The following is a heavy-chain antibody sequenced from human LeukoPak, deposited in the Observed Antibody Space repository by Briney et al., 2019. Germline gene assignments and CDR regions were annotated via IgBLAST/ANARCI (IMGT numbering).Heavy chain of an antibody. Sequence: PGGSLRLSCAASGFTFSSYSMNWVRQAPGKGLEWIGFMHYRGNTNSNPSLRSRVTISMDTSKNQFSLKMSSVTAADTAVYYCARDSPFEWDVFGDSFDIWGQGTVVTVSS. J-gene: IGHJ3*02. CDR2: MHYRGNT. V-gene: IGHV4-59*01. D-gene: IGHD1-26*01. CDR3: ARDSPFEWDVFGDSFDI. CDR1: GFTFSSYS.